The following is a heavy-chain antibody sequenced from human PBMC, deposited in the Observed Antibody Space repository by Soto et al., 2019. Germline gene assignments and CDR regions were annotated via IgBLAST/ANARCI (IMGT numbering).Heavy chain of an antibody. CDR2: IIPIFGTA. V-gene: IGHV1-69*13. J-gene: IGHJ6*02. CDR1: GGTFSSYA. CDR3: VWGAAVGRCGTYSYGMDV. D-gene: IGHD7-27*01. Sequence: SVKVSCKASGGTFSSYAISWVRQAPGQGLEWMGGIIPIFGTANYAQKFQGRVTITADESTSTAYMELSSLRSEDTAVYYCVWGAAVGRCGTYSYGMDVWGQGTTVTVSS.